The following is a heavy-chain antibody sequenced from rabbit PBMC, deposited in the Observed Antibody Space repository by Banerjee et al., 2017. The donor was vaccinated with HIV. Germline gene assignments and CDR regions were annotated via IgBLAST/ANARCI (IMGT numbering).Heavy chain of an antibody. V-gene: IGHV1S45*01. CDR3: AREAGYAGYGYATDLSYFIL. D-gene: IGHD6-1*01. CDR1: GFSFSNKAV. Sequence: QEQLVESGGGLVQPEGSLKLSCTASGFSFSNKAVMCWVRQAPGKGLEWIACINAVTGKPVYASWAKGRSTFSKTSSTTVTLQMTSLTAADTATYFCAREAGYAGYGYATDLSYFILWGPGTLVTVS. CDR2: INAVTGKP. J-gene: IGHJ4*01.